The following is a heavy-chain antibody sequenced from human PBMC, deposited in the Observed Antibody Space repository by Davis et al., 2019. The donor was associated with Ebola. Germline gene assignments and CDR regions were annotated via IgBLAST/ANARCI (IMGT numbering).Heavy chain of an antibody. Sequence: MPSETLSLTCTVSGGSISSYYWSWIRQPPGKGLEWIGYIYYSGSTNYNPSLKSRVTISVDTSKNQFSLKLNSVTAADTAVYYCARGYCSSTSCYDYYYGMDVWGKGTTVTVSS. V-gene: IGHV4-59*01. D-gene: IGHD2-2*01. J-gene: IGHJ6*04. CDR2: IYYSGST. CDR3: ARGYCSSTSCYDYYYGMDV. CDR1: GGSISSYY.